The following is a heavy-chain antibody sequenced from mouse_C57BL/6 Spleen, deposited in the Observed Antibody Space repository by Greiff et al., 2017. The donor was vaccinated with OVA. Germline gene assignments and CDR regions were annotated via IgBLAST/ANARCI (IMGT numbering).Heavy chain of an antibody. J-gene: IGHJ1*03. CDR1: GFSFNTYA. CDR3: VSQYERHWYFDV. CDR2: IRSKSNNYAT. Sequence: VQLKESGGGLVQPKGSLKLSCAASGFSFNTYAMNWVRQAPGKGLEWVARIRSKSNNYATYYADSVKDRFTISRDDSESMLYLQMNNLKTEDTAMYYCVSQYERHWYFDVWGTGTTVTVSS. V-gene: IGHV10-1*01. D-gene: IGHD2-12*01.